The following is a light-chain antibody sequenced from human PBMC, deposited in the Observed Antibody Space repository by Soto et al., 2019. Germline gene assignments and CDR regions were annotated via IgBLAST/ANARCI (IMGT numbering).Light chain of an antibody. V-gene: IGLV1-40*01. CDR1: SSNIGAGYD. CDR3: QSYDSSLSGHYV. Sequence: QSVLPKPPSVSGAPGQRVTISCTGSSSNIGAGYDVHWYQQLPGTAPKLLIYGNSNRPSGVPDRFSGSKSGTSASLAITGLQAEDEADYYCQSYDSSLSGHYVFGTGTKVTVL. J-gene: IGLJ1*01. CDR2: GNS.